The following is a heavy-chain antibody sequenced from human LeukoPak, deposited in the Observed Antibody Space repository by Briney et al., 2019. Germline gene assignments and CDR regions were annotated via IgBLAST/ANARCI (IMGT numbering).Heavy chain of an antibody. Sequence: PSETLSLTCTVSGGSISGSSYYWGWIRQPPGKGLEWIGYIYHSGSTYYNPSLKSRVSISVDPSKSQFSLKLTSVTAADTAVYYCATHPLLDYWGQGSLVTVSS. J-gene: IGHJ4*02. CDR2: IYHSGST. CDR1: GGSISGSSYY. D-gene: IGHD3-16*02. V-gene: IGHV4-39*01. CDR3: ATHPLLDY.